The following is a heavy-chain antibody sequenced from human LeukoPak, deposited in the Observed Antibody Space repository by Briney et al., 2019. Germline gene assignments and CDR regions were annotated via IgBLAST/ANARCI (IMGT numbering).Heavy chain of an antibody. Sequence: GGSLRLSCSASGFTFSSYEMNWVRQAPGKGLEWVSSISSSSSYIYYADSVKGRFTISRDNAKNSLYLQMNSLRAEDTAVYYCARDGGWELLRPHDAFDIWGQGTMVTVSS. CDR1: GFTFSSYE. J-gene: IGHJ3*02. D-gene: IGHD1-26*01. CDR3: ARDGGWELLRPHDAFDI. V-gene: IGHV3-21*01. CDR2: ISSSSSYI.